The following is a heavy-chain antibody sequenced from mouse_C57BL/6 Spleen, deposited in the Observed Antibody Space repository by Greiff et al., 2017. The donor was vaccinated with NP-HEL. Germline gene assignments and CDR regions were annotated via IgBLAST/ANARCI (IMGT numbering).Heavy chain of an antibody. J-gene: IGHJ4*01. D-gene: IGHD4-1*01. CDR2: IYIGNGYT. CDR1: GYTFTSYG. V-gene: IGHV1-58*01. CDR3: AIWANWDPHYAMGY. Sequence: EVKLQESGAELVRPGSSVKMSCKTSGYTFTSYGINWVKQRPGQGLEWIGYIYIGNGYTEYNEKFKGKATLTSDTSSSTAYMQLSSLTSEDSAIYFFAIWANWDPHYAMGYWGQGTSVTVSS.